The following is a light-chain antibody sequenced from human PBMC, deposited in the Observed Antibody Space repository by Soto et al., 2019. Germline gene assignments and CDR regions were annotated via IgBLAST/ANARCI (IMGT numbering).Light chain of an antibody. V-gene: IGKV1-5*03. J-gene: IGKJ1*01. CDR2: KAS. CDR1: QSISSW. Sequence: EIQMTQSPSTLSASVGDRVTITCRASQSISSWLAWYQQKPGKATKLLIYKASSLESGVPSRFSGSGSGTEFTLTISSLQPDEFATYFCEQYNSSSTFGQGTNVEIK. CDR3: EQYNSSST.